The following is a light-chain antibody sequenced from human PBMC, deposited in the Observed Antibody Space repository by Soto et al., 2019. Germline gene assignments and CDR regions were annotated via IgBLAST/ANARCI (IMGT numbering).Light chain of an antibody. V-gene: IGKV1-5*01. CDR1: ESITTW. CDR3: HQYNTFPYT. CDR2: DAS. Sequence: DIQLTQSPSTLSASVGDRVTITCRASESITTWLAWYQLKPGKAPKVLIHDASTLESGVPSRFSGSGSGTEFTLTISSRQPDDFAAYFCHQYNTFPYTFGQGTKLETK. J-gene: IGKJ2*01.